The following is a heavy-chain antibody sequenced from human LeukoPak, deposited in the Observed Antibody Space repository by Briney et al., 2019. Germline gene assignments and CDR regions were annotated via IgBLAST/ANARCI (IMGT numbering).Heavy chain of an antibody. CDR1: GGSFSGYY. V-gene: IGHV4-34*01. CDR2: INHSGST. D-gene: IGHD1-1*01. Sequence: SETLSLTCAVYGGSFSGYYWSWIRQPPGKGLEWIGEINHSGSTNYNPSLKSRVTISVDTSKNQFSLKLSSVTAADTAVYYCARVAKERVGGVYYFDYWGQGTLVTVSS. J-gene: IGHJ4*02. CDR3: ARVAKERVGGVYYFDY.